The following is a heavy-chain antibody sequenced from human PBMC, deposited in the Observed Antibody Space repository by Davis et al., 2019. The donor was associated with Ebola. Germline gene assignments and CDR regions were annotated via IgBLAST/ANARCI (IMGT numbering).Heavy chain of an antibody. D-gene: IGHD6-19*01. CDR1: GFTHTNYA. J-gene: IGHJ4*02. V-gene: IGHV1-3*01. CDR3: ARASFGYNSGWYADY. CDR2: VHGGNGNT. Sequence: ASVPVSRQASGFTHTNYAIHCVRHAPVQRLEWMGWVHGGNGNTKYSQRFQGRVTITTDTSASTVYLDLTSLRSDDTAVFYCARASFGYNSGWYADYWGPGSLVTVSS.